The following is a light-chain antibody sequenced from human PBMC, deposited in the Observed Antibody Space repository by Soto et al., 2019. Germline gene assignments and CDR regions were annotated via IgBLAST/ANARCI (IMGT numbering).Light chain of an antibody. J-gene: IGLJ2*01. CDR2: SNN. CDR3: AAWDDSLNGPYVV. V-gene: IGLV1-44*01. Sequence: QSVLTQPPSASGTPGQRVTISCSGSSSNIGSNTVNWYQQLPGTAPKLLIYSNNQRPSGVPDRFSGSKSGTSASLAISGLQSEYEAYYYCAAWDDSLNGPYVVFGGGTKLTVL. CDR1: SSNIGSNT.